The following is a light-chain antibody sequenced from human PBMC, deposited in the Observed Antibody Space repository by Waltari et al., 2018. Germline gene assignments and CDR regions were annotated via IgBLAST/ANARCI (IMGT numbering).Light chain of an antibody. J-gene: IGKJ4*01. V-gene: IGKV3-11*01. CDR1: QNISSY. CDR2: DTS. CDR3: LQRSNWPLT. Sequence: EIVLTQSPATLSFSPGERATFPCRASQNISSYLAWYQQKPGQAPRLLIYDTSRRATGIPARFSGSGSGTDFTLTISSLEPEDFAVYSCLQRSNWPLTFGGGTKVDIK.